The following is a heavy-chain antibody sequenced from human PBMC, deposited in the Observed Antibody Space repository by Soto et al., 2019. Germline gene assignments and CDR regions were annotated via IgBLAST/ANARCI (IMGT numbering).Heavy chain of an antibody. Sequence: EVQLVESGGGLVQPGGSLRLSCGASGFTFSSYWMNWVRQAPGKGLEWVANIKQDGSETSYVDSVKGRFTISRDNAKNSLYLQMDSLRAEDTAVYYCARAFLRTENFFDYWGQGTLVTVSS. V-gene: IGHV3-7*01. J-gene: IGHJ4*02. CDR1: GFTFSSYW. CDR2: IKQDGSET. CDR3: ARAFLRTENFFDY. D-gene: IGHD2-2*01.